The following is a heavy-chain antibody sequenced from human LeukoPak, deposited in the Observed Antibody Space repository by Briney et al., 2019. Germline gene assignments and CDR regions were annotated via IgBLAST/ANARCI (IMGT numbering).Heavy chain of an antibody. CDR2: INPNSGGT. CDR1: GYTFTGYY. J-gene: IGHJ6*03. Sequence: PGASVKVSCKASGYTFTGYYMHWVRQAPGQGLEWMGWINPNSGGTNYAQKFQGRVTMTRDTSISTAYMELSRLRSDDTAVYYCARRTCAYDFWSGYYGAYYYYMDVWGKGTTVTVSS. D-gene: IGHD3-3*01. V-gene: IGHV1-2*02. CDR3: ARRTCAYDFWSGYYGAYYYYMDV.